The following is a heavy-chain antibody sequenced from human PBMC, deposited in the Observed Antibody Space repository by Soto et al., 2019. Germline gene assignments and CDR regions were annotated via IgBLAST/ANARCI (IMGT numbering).Heavy chain of an antibody. J-gene: IGHJ4*02. CDR1: GFSVTNNY. V-gene: IGHV3-66*01. CDR3: ARGRGSTGYLGREHYFDY. Sequence: EVPVVESGGGLVQPGGSLRLSCAASGFSVTNNYMNWVRQAPGKGLEWVSIIDIGGNTYYADSVKDRFTISRDNSKNTLYIHMDSLRAEDTAVYYCARGRGSTGYLGREHYFDYWGQGTLVTVSP. D-gene: IGHD3-22*01. CDR2: IDIGGNT.